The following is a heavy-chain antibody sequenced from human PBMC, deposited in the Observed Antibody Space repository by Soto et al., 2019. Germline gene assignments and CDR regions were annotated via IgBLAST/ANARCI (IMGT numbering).Heavy chain of an antibody. CDR1: GFTFSSNA. Sequence: GGSLRLSCAASGFTFSSNAMTWVRQAPGKGLEWVSVISGSGGSPYYADSVKGRFTIYRDNSKNTLYVQMNSLRGEDTAVYYCAKGNDHFDHWGQGTLVTVSS. D-gene: IGHD1-1*01. V-gene: IGHV3-23*01. J-gene: IGHJ4*02. CDR3: AKGNDHFDH. CDR2: ISGSGGSP.